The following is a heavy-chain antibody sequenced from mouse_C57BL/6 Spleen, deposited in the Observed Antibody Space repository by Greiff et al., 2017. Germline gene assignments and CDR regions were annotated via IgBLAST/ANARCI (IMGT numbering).Heavy chain of an antibody. Sequence: EVMLVESGGGLVKPGGSLKLSCAASGFTFSDYGMHWVRQAPEKGLEWVAYISSGSSTIYYADTVKGRFTISRDNAKNTLFLQMTSLRSEDTAMYYCARNLYGVYYAMDYWGQRTSVTVSS. J-gene: IGHJ4*01. V-gene: IGHV5-17*01. CDR1: GFTFSDYG. CDR2: ISSGSSTI. CDR3: ARNLYGVYYAMDY. D-gene: IGHD1-1*02.